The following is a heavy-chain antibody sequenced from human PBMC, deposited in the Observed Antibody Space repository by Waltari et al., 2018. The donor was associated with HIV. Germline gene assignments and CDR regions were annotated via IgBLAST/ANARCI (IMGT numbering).Heavy chain of an antibody. CDR3: AKGGSHLTIFEAWFDS. D-gene: IGHD3-3*01. CDR1: GLTFDDYP. Sequence: EVQLVESGGGLVQPGRSLRLSCAASGLTFDDYPMHWVRQSPEKGLEWVSGISWNSGITDYGDSVKGRFTISRDNATNSLYLQMNSLTVEDTAFYYCAKGGSHLTIFEAWFDSWGQGTLVTVSS. CDR2: ISWNSGIT. V-gene: IGHV3-9*01. J-gene: IGHJ5*01.